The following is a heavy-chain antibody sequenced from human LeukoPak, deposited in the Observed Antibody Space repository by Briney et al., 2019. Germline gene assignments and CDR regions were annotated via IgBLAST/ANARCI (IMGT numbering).Heavy chain of an antibody. CDR2: IYYSGIT. D-gene: IGHD1-1*01. CDR3: ARAVQASLQPRFDP. V-gene: IGHV4-30-4*08. J-gene: IGHJ5*02. Sequence: SETLSLTCTVSGGSISSGDYYWSWIPQPPGKGLEWIGYIYYSGITYYHPSLKSRVTISVDTSKNQFSLNLNSVTAADTAVYYCARAVQASLQPRFDPWGQGTLVTVSS. CDR1: GGSISSGDYY.